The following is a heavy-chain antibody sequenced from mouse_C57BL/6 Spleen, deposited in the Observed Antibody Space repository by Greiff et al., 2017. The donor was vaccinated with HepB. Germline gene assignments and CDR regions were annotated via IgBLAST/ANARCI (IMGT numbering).Heavy chain of an antibody. CDR3: ARRTPDDYLAWFAY. D-gene: IGHD1-1*01. CDR1: GYTFTDYY. CDR2: INPNNGGT. V-gene: IGHV1-26*01. J-gene: IGHJ3*01. Sequence: EVQLQQSGPELVKPGASVKISCKASGYTFTDYYMNWVKQSHGKSLEWIGDINPNNGGTSYNQKFKGKATLTVDKSSSTAYMELRSLTSEDSAVYYCARRTPDDYLAWFAYWGQGTLVTVSA.